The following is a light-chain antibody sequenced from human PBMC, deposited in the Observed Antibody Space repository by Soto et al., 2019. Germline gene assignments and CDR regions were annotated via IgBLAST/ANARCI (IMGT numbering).Light chain of an antibody. V-gene: IGLV2-14*01. CDR1: SSDVGGYNY. CDR3: SSYTSSSTYVV. CDR2: DVI. J-gene: IGLJ2*01. Sequence: QSALTQPASVSGSPGQSITISCTGTSSDVGGYNYVSWYQQHPGKAPKLMIYDVINRPSGVPNRFSGSKSVNTASLTISGLQAEHEADYYCSSYTSSSTYVVFGGGTKLTVL.